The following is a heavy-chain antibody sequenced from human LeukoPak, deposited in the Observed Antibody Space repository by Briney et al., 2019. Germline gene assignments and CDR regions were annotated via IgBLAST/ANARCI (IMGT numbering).Heavy chain of an antibody. CDR2: MNPNSGNT. Sequence: GASVKVSCKASGYTFTSYDINWVRQATGQGLEWMGWMNPNSGNTGYAQKFQGRVTMTRNTSISTAYMELSSLRSEDTAVYYCATAIAVAGTSGYYFDYWGQGTPVTVFS. CDR1: GYTFTSYD. J-gene: IGHJ4*02. V-gene: IGHV1-8*01. D-gene: IGHD6-19*01. CDR3: ATAIAVAGTSGYYFDY.